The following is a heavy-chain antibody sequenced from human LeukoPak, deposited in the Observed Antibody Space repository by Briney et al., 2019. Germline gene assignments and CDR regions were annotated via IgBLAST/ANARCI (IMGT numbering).Heavy chain of an antibody. CDR3: AKGSVPAGYYYYYYMDV. J-gene: IGHJ6*03. CDR1: GFTFSSYG. V-gene: IGHV3-33*06. CDR2: IWYDGSNK. D-gene: IGHD2-2*01. Sequence: GGSLRLSCAASGFTFSSYGMHWVRQAPGKGLEWVAVIWYDGSNKYYADSVKGRFTISRDNSKNTLYLQMNSLRAEDTAVYYCAKGSVPAGYYYYYYMDVWGKGTTVTVSS.